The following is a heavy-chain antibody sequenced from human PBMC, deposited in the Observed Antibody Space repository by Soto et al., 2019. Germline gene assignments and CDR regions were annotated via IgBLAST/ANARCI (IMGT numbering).Heavy chain of an antibody. CDR3: ARDAAGTSHPRSVSGYFDY. D-gene: IGHD6-13*01. CDR2: TYYRSKWYN. J-gene: IGHJ4*02. CDR1: GGSVSSNSAA. V-gene: IGHV6-1*01. Sequence: SQTLSLTCAISGGSVSSNSAAWNWIRQSPSRGLEWLGRTYYRSKWYNDYAVSVKSRITINPDTSKNQFSLQLNSVTPEDTAVYYCARDAAGTSHPRSVSGYFDYWGQGTLVTVSS.